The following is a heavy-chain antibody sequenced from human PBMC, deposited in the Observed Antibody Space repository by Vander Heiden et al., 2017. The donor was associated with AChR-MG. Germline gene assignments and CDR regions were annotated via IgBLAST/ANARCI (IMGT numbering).Heavy chain of an antibody. V-gene: IGHV1-2*04. Sequence: QVQLVQSGAEVKKPGASVKVSCKASGYTFTGSPMHWVRQAPGQGLEWMGWINPNSGGTNYAQKFQGWVTMTRDTSISTAYMELSRLRSDDTAVYYCARDRVGVPAAIISGGMDVWGQGTTVTVSS. CDR3: ARDRVGVPAAIISGGMDV. CDR1: GYTFTGSP. J-gene: IGHJ6*02. D-gene: IGHD2-2*01. CDR2: INPNSGGT.